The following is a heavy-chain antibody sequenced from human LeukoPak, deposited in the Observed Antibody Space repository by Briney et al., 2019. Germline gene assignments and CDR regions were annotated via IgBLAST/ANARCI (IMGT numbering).Heavy chain of an antibody. D-gene: IGHD1-26*01. CDR2: IKQDGSEI. V-gene: IGHV3-7*03. J-gene: IGHJ5*02. Sequence: GGSLRLSCAASGFTVSSSYMTWVRQAPGKGLEWVANIKQDGSEIYHVDSVKDRFTISRDNAKNSLYLQMNSLRVEDTAVYYCARDKDVGATLLDPWGQGTLVTVSS. CDR3: ARDKDVGATLLDP. CDR1: GFTVSSSY.